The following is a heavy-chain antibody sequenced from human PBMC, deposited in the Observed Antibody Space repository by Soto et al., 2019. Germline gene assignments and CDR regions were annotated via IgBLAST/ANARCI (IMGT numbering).Heavy chain of an antibody. CDR2: ITSSSTL. CDR3: ARAQCANCYGFLH. J-gene: IGHJ1*01. CDR1: GFTFSSYS. D-gene: IGHD2-2*01. V-gene: IGHV3-48*01. Sequence: GGSLRLSCAASGFTFSSYSMNWVRQAPGKGLEWVSRITSSSTLYYADSVKGRFTISRDNAKNSLYLQMDSLRAEDTAVYYCARAQCANCYGFLHWGQGTLVTVSS.